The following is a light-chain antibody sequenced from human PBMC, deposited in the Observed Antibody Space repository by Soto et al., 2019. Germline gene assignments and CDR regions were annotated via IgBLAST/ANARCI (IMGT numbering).Light chain of an antibody. CDR2: GNS. Sequence: QSVLTQPPSVSGAPGQRVTISCTGSSSNIGAGYDVHWYQQLPGTAPKLLIYGNSNRPSGVPDRFSGSKSGTSASLAITGLQAEDEADYYCQSYDSSLSGHVVFGGGTQLTVL. J-gene: IGLJ2*01. V-gene: IGLV1-40*01. CDR1: SSNIGAGYD. CDR3: QSYDSSLSGHVV.